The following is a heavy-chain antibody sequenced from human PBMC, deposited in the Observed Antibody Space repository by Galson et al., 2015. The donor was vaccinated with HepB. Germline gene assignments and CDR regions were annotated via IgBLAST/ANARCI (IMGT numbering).Heavy chain of an antibody. D-gene: IGHD3-22*01. J-gene: IGHJ4*02. Sequence: SLRLSCAGSGFIFSYYIMNWVRQAPGKGLEWVSSITGTSRDIFYAGSVKGRFTISRDNAKNSLYLQMSGLRAEDTALYYCVREQDNSGGTFDYWGQGTLVTVSS. V-gene: IGHV3-21*01. CDR1: GFIFSYYI. CDR2: ITGTSRDI. CDR3: VREQDNSGGTFDY.